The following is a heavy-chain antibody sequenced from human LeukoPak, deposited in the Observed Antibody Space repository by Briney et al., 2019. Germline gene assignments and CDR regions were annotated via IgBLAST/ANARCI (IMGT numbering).Heavy chain of an antibody. CDR1: GGSISSSSYY. CDR3: AEYIRRSGTYNFDF. CDR2: IYYSGST. Sequence: SETLSLTCTVSGGSISSSSYYWGWIRQPPGKGLEWIGYIYYSGSTNYNPSLKSRVTISVDTSKNQFSLKLSSVTAADTAVYYCAEYIRRSGTYNFDFWGQGTLVTVSS. J-gene: IGHJ4*02. D-gene: IGHD5-24*01. V-gene: IGHV4-61*05.